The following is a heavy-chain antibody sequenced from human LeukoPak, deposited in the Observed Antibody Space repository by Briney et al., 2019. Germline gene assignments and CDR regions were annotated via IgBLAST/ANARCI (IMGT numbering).Heavy chain of an antibody. CDR1: GGTFSSYA. D-gene: IGHD5-12*01. CDR3: ARLVATISLYSYYYGTDV. J-gene: IGHJ6*02. CDR2: IIPILGIA. V-gene: IGHV1-69*04. Sequence: SVKVSCKASGGTFSSYAISWVRQAPGQGLEWMGRIIPILGIANYAQKFQGRVTIAADKSTSTAYMELSSLRSEDTAVYYCARLVATISLYSYYYGTDVWGQGTTVTVSS.